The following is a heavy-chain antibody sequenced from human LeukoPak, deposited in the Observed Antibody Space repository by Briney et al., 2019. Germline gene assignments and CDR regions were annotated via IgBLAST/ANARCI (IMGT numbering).Heavy chain of an antibody. V-gene: IGHV3-23*01. J-gene: IGHJ6*03. Sequence: GGSLRLSCAASGFTFSSYGMSWVRQAPGKGLEWVSAISGSGGSTYYADSVKGRFTISRDNSKNTLYLQMNSLRAEDTAVYYCARVHPHYYYMDVWGKGTTVTVSS. CDR3: ARVHPHYYYMDV. CDR2: ISGSGGST. CDR1: GFTFSSYG.